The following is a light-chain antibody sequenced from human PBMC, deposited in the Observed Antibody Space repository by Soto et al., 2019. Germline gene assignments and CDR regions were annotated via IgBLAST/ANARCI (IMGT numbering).Light chain of an antibody. CDR3: SSYTSSSTLV. V-gene: IGLV2-14*01. CDR1: SSDVGGYNY. CDR2: EVS. Sequence: QSALTQPASVSGSPGQSITNSCTGTSSDVGGYNYVSWYQQHPGKAPKLMISEVSNRPSGVSNRFSGSKSGNTASLTISGLQAEDEADYYCSSYTSSSTLVFGGGTKVTVL. J-gene: IGLJ2*01.